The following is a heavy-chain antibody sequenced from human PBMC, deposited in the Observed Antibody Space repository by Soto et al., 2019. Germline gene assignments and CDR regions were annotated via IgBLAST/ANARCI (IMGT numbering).Heavy chain of an antibody. CDR2: ISYDGSEK. V-gene: IGHV3-30*18. J-gene: IGHJ4*02. D-gene: IGHD6-19*01. Sequence: GGALRLACAASGFSFRSFGMHWVRQAPGKGLEWVAVISYDGSEKDYADSVEGRLTISRDNSKYTVDLQMNSLRVEDTAVYYCAKNFDSSGDLFYFDYWGQGTLVTVSS. CDR1: GFSFRSFG. CDR3: AKNFDSSGDLFYFDY.